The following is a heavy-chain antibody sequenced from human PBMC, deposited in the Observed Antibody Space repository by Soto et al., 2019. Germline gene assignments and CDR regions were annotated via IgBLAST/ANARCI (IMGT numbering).Heavy chain of an antibody. D-gene: IGHD1-20*01. CDR1: GFTFSSYA. J-gene: IGHJ4*02. CDR2: ISGSGGST. V-gene: IGHV3-23*01. Sequence: GGSLRLSCAASGFTFSSYAMSWVRQAPGKGLEWVSAISGSGGSTYYADSVKGRFTISRDNSKNTLYLQMNSLRAEDTAVYYCANQGYYWVANLDYWGQGTLVTVSS. CDR3: ANQGYYWVANLDY.